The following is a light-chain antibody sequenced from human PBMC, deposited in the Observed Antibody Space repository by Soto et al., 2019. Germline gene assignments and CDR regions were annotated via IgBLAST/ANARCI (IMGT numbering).Light chain of an antibody. J-gene: IGKJ1*01. Sequence: EIVMTQSPASLSVSKGEGAIPSWRASQTVSNNLAWYQQKPGQAPRLLIYGASTRATDIPARFSGSGSGTEFTLTISSLQSEDFAVYYCQQYNKWPRTFVQGTKVDIK. V-gene: IGKV3-15*01. CDR2: GAS. CDR1: QTVSNN. CDR3: QQYNKWPRT.